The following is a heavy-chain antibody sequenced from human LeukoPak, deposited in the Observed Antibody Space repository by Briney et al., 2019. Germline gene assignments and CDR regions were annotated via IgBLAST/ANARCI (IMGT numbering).Heavy chain of an antibody. CDR2: IRYDGSNK. Sequence: PGGSLRLSCAASGFTFSSYGMHWVRQAPGKGLEWVAFIRYDGSNKYYADSVKGRFTISRDNSKNTLYLQMNSLRAEDTAVYYCARDYDYFSGHNLDAYDIWGQGTTVIVSS. V-gene: IGHV3-30*02. CDR1: GFTFSSYG. D-gene: IGHD2-15*01. CDR3: ARDYDYFSGHNLDAYDI. J-gene: IGHJ3*02.